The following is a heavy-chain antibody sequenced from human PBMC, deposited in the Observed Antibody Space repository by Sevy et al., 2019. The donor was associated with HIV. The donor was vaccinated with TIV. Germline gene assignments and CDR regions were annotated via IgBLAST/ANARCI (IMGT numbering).Heavy chain of an antibody. D-gene: IGHD2-2*01. CDR3: AKRYCTSTGCYFFDY. J-gene: IGHJ4*02. CDR1: GFTFSTYA. Sequence: GGSLRLSCAASGFTFSTYAMSWVRQAPGKGLEWVSTVSGGGGSTNYADSVKGRFTISRDNSKNTMYLQMSSLRAEDTAVYYCAKRYCTSTGCYFFDYWGQGTLVTVSS. CDR2: VSGGGGST. V-gene: IGHV3-23*01.